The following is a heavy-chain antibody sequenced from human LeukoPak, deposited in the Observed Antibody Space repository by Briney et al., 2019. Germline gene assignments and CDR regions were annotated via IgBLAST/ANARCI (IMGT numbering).Heavy chain of an antibody. CDR2: INPNSGGT. Sequence: ASVEVSCKASGYTFTGYYMHWVRQAPGQGLEWMGWINPNSGGTNYAQKFQGRVTMTRDTSISTAYMELSRLRSDDTAVYYCARVSITEYYDSSGYYYSPDGTFDYWGQGTLVTVSS. D-gene: IGHD3-22*01. J-gene: IGHJ4*02. V-gene: IGHV1-2*02. CDR1: GYTFTGYY. CDR3: ARVSITEYYDSSGYYYSPDGTFDY.